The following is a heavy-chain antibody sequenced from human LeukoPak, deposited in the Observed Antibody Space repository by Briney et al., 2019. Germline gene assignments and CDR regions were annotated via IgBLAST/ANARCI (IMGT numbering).Heavy chain of an antibody. V-gene: IGHV4-59*01. Sequence: PSETLSPTCTVSGGSISSYYWSWIRQPPGKGLEWIGYIYYSGSTNYNPSLKSRVTISVDTSKNQFSLKLSSVTAADTAVYYCARDLGAAGNMDVWGQGTTVTVSS. CDR3: ARDLGAAGNMDV. CDR2: IYYSGST. D-gene: IGHD6-13*01. CDR1: GGSISSYY. J-gene: IGHJ6*02.